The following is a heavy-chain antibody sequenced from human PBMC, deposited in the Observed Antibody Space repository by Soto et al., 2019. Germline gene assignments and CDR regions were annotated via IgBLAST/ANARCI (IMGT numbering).Heavy chain of an antibody. CDR3: ARLVVVVTTTRDYYYGMDV. Sequence: SETLSLTCTVSGGSISSSSYYWGWIRQPPGKGLEWIGSIYYSGSTYYNPSLKSRVTISVDTSKNQFSLKLSSVTAADTAVYYCARLVVVVTTTRDYYYGMDVWGQGTTVTVSS. D-gene: IGHD3-22*01. J-gene: IGHJ6*02. CDR2: IYYSGST. V-gene: IGHV4-39*01. CDR1: GGSISSSSYY.